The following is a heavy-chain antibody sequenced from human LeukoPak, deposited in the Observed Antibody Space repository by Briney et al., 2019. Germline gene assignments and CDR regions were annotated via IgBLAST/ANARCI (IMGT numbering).Heavy chain of an antibody. CDR3: ARVRSIYDSSGYYSLYYFDY. CDR2: IIPIFGTA. D-gene: IGHD3-22*01. J-gene: IGHJ4*02. V-gene: IGHV1-69*13. Sequence: APVTVSCKASGGTFSSYAISWVRQAPGQGLEWMGGIIPIFGTANYAQKFQGRVTITADESTSTAYMELSSLRSEDTAVYYCARVRSIYDSSGYYSLYYFDYWGQGTLVTVSS. CDR1: GGTFSSYA.